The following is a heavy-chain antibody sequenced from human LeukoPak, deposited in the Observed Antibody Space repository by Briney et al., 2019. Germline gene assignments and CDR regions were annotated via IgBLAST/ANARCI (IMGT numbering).Heavy chain of an antibody. CDR2: MVGSGES. CDR3: AKDLHYNDGRWEFDP. J-gene: IGHJ5*02. Sequence: GGSLRLSLEASGFTFAPFAMSWVRQAPGKGLEGVSGMVGSGESYYAGSVKGRFTMSRDNSKTTVYLQMNSLRVEDTAIYYCAKDLHYNDGRWEFDPWGQGTLVTVSS. CDR1: GFTFAPFA. D-gene: IGHD5-24*01. V-gene: IGHV3-23*01.